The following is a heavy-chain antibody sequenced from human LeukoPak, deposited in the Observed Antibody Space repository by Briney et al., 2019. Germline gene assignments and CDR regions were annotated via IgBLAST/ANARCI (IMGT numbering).Heavy chain of an antibody. J-gene: IGHJ4*02. D-gene: IGHD6-13*01. CDR2: INHSGST. V-gene: IGHV4-34*01. CDR1: GGSFSGYY. CDR3: ARGLGDIAAAGTGDY. Sequence: SETLSLTCAVYGGSFSGYYWSWIRQPPGKGLEWIGEINHSGSTNYNPSLKSRVTISVDTSKNQFSLKLSSVTAADTAVYYCARGLGDIAAAGTGDYWGQGTLVTVSS.